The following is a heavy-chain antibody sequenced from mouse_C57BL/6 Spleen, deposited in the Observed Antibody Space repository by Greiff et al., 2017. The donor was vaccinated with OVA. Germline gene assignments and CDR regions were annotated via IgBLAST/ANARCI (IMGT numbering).Heavy chain of an antibody. Sequence: QVQLQQPGAELVKPGASVTISCKASGYAFSSYWMNWVKQRPGKGLEWIGQIYPGDGDTNYNGKFKGKATLTADKSSSTAYMQLSSLTSEDSAVYFCAREGYDYDDVWFAYWGQGTLVTVAA. D-gene: IGHD2-4*01. CDR2: IYPGDGDT. CDR1: GYAFSSYW. CDR3: AREGYDYDDVWFAY. J-gene: IGHJ3*01. V-gene: IGHV1-80*01.